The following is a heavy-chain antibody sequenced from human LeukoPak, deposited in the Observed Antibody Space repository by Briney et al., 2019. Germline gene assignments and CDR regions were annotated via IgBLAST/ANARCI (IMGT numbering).Heavy chain of an antibody. V-gene: IGHV3-23*01. CDR2: ISDSGGRT. CDR1: GITLSDYA. CDR3: ATRGVVIRGLLVIGYNQEAYHYDF. Sequence: GGSLRLSCVVSGITLSDYAMTWVRQAPGKGLEWVGYISDSGGRTTYADSVKGRVTISEDTSLNTPYLQLNNLRAEDAAVYFCATRGVVIRGLLVIGYNQEAYHYDFWGQGVLVTVSS. J-gene: IGHJ4*02. D-gene: IGHD3-10*01.